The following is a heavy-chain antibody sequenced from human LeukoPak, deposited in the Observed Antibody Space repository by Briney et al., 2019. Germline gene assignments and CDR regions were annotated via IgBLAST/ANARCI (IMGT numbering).Heavy chain of an antibody. Sequence: GGSLRLSCTASGFTFGDYAMSWFRQAPGKGLEWVGFIRSKAYGGTTEYAASVKGRFTISRDDSESIAYLQMNSLKTEDTAVYYCTRYAWFGELSYDYWGQGTLVTVSS. CDR1: GFTFGDYA. CDR2: IRSKAYGGTT. D-gene: IGHD3-10*01. V-gene: IGHV3-49*03. CDR3: TRYAWFGELSYDY. J-gene: IGHJ4*02.